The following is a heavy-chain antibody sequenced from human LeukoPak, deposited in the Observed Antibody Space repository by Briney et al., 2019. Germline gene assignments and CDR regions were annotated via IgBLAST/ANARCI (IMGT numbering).Heavy chain of an antibody. D-gene: IGHD6-19*01. V-gene: IGHV3-30-3*01. CDR3: ARGSISVAELNY. CDR1: GFTFNGYA. J-gene: IGHJ4*02. Sequence: GGSLRLSCAASGFTFNGYAMHWVRQAPGKGLEWVAVISYDGSNKNYADSVKGRFTISRDNSKNTLYLQMNSLRPEDTAVYYCARGSISVAELNYWGQGTLVTVSS. CDR2: ISYDGSNK.